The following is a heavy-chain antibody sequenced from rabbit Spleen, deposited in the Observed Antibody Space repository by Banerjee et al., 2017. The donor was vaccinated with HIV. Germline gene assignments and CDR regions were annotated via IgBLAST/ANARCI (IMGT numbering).Heavy chain of an antibody. CDR3: VREVAAKFSL. CDR1: GFDFSSYY. CDR2: FDPVFGIA. D-gene: IGHD4-1*01. Sequence: QEQLKETGGGLVQPGGSLTLSCKASGFDFSSYYMTWVRQAPGKGLEWIGYFDPVFGIAVYASWVNGRFTISRNNAQNTVFLQMTSLTAADTATYFCVREVAAKFSLWGQGTLVTVS. J-gene: IGHJ4*01. V-gene: IGHV1S47*01.